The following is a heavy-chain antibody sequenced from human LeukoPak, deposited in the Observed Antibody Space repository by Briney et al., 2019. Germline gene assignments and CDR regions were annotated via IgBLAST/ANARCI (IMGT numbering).Heavy chain of an antibody. CDR1: GFTVSTNS. J-gene: IGHJ5*02. D-gene: IGHD3-9*01. V-gene: IGHV3-53*01. CDR3: ARGRPRLRYFDWSQDPNWFDP. CDR2: IYSDNT. Sequence: GGSLRLSCTVSGFTVSTNSMSWVRQAPGKGLEWVSFIYSDNTHYSDSVKGRFTISRDNSKNTLYLQMNSLRAEDTAVYYCARGRPRLRYFDWSQDPNWFDPWGQGTLVTVSS.